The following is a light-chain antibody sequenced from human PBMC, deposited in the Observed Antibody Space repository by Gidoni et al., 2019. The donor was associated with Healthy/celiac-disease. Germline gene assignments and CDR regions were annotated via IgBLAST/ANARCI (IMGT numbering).Light chain of an antibody. CDR3: QQYNNWPPST. V-gene: IGKV3-15*01. Sequence: EIVMTQSPATLSVSRGERATLSCRAIQSVSSNLAWYQQKPGPAPRLLIYCASPRATGLPARFSRCGSGTEFTLTISSLLSADFAVYYCQQYNNWPPSTFXXXTKLEIK. CDR2: CAS. CDR1: QSVSSN. J-gene: IGKJ2*01.